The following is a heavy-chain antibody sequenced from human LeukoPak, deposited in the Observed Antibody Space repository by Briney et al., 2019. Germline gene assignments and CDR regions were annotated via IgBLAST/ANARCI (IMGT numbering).Heavy chain of an antibody. CDR3: ANHGYCSSSSCSPARS. V-gene: IGHV3-23*01. Sequence: GGSPRLSCEASGFTFSSSAMTWVRQAPGKGLEWVSGLSGSGAHTFYADSVRGRFTISRDNSKNTLFLQMNSLRAEDTAVYYCANHGYCSSSSCSPARSWGQGTLVTVSS. CDR2: LSGSGAHT. D-gene: IGHD2-2*01. CDR1: GFTFSSSA. J-gene: IGHJ5*02.